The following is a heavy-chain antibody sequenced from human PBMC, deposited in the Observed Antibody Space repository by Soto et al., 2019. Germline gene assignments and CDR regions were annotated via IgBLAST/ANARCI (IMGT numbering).Heavy chain of an antibody. Sequence: QVQLQESGPGLVKPSQTLSLTCTVSGDSVSSSSYYWSWIRQHPGKGLEWIGYIHHSGTTYYNPSLQSRITLSVDTSKNQFSLRLSDVTAADTAVYYCASGLGYKAWGQGTLVTVSS. J-gene: IGHJ5*02. CDR1: GDSVSSSSYY. V-gene: IGHV4-31*03. CDR2: IHHSGTT. CDR3: ASGLGYKA. D-gene: IGHD5-12*01.